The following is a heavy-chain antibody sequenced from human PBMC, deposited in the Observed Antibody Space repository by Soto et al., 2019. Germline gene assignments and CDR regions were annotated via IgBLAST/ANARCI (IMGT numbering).Heavy chain of an antibody. Sequence: GGSLRLSCAASGFTFSGSAMHWVRQASGKGLEWVGRIRSKANSYATAYAASVKGRFTISRDDSKNTAYLQMNSLKTEDTAVYYCTRHGYSSSSLYYYYGMDVWGQGTTVTVSS. J-gene: IGHJ6*02. D-gene: IGHD6-6*01. V-gene: IGHV3-73*01. CDR2: IRSKANSYAT. CDR3: TRHGYSSSSLYYYYGMDV. CDR1: GFTFSGSA.